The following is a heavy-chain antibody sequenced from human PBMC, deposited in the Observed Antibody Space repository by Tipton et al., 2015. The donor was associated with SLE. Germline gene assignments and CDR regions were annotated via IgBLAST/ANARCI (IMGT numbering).Heavy chain of an antibody. J-gene: IGHJ4*02. Sequence: TLSLTCSVSGASISSSNYYWVWIRQSPGKGLEWIGGIFYSGITFYNPSLKSPVTISLDKSNNQFSLKLTSVTAADTALYFCARVGDYYNSGSRVFDHWGQGILVTVSS. CDR1: GASISSSNYY. CDR3: ARVGDYYNSGSRVFDH. V-gene: IGHV4-39*07. D-gene: IGHD3-10*01. CDR2: IFYSGIT.